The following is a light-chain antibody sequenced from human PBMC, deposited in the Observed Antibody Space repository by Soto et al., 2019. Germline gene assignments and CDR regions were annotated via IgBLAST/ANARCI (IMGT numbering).Light chain of an antibody. CDR3: QQYDSSPYT. CDR1: QSVSSTY. CDR2: AAS. Sequence: EIVLTQSPGTLSLSPGERATLSCRASQSVSSTYLSWYQQKPGQAPRLLIYAASTRETVIPDTFSGSGSGTDFTLSISRLEPEDFAVYYCQQYDSSPYTFGQGTKLEIK. J-gene: IGKJ2*01. V-gene: IGKV3-20*01.